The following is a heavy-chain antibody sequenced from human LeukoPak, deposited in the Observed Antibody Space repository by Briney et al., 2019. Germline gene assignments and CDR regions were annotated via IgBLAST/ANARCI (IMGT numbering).Heavy chain of an antibody. V-gene: IGHV1-46*01. J-gene: IGHJ5*02. CDR3: AREEKDDYGDYDEARSSESWWFDP. Sequence: GASVKVSCKASGYTFTSYYMHWVRQAPGQGLEWMGIISPSGGSTTYAQKFQGRVTMTRDMSTNTVYMELSRLRSDDTAVYYCAREEKDDYGDYDEARSSESWWFDPWGQGTLVTVSS. D-gene: IGHD4-17*01. CDR1: GYTFTSYY. CDR2: ISPSGGST.